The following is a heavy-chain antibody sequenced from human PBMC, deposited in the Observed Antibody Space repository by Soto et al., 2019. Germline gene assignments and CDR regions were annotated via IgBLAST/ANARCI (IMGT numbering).Heavy chain of an antibody. D-gene: IGHD3-3*01. CDR2: INSDGSST. V-gene: IGHV3-74*01. CDR1: GFTFRSYW. CDR3: ARDYRVTIFGVVPGHYYYYYGMDV. J-gene: IGHJ6*04. Sequence: PGGSLRLSCAASGFTFRSYWMQWVRQATGKGLVWVSWINSDGSSTSYADSVKGRFTISRDNAKNTLYLQMISLRAEDTAVYYFARDYRVTIFGVVPGHYYYYYGMDVWGKGTTVTVSS.